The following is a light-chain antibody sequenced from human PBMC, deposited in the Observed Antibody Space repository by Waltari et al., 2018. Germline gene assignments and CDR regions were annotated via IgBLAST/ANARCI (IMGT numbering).Light chain of an antibody. CDR1: HSLLYYSNNKNY. CDR3: HQYFAPPYT. J-gene: IGKJ2*01. CDR2: WAS. Sequence: DIVMTQSPDSLTVSLGERATIHCKSSHSLLYYSNNKNYIRWYQQKPGQAPKLLSYWASTRDSGVPDRFSGSGSETDFTLTISSLQAEDVAVYHCHQYFAPPYTFGRGTKLEIK. V-gene: IGKV4-1*01.